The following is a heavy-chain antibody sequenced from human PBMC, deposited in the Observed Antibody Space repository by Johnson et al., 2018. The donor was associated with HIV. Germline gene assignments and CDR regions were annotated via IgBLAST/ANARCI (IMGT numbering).Heavy chain of an antibody. D-gene: IGHD2-2*01. CDR1: GFTVSSTY. J-gene: IGHJ3*02. CDR2: LYSDGRT. V-gene: IGHV3-53*01. Sequence: MLLVESGGDLIQPGGSLRLSCAASGFTVSSTYMSWVRQAPGKGLEWLSVLYSDGRTYYADSVKGRFTVSRNGSKNPLFLQMNSLRAEDTAVYYCAGRCSSSSCSHGAFDIWGQGTVVTVSS. CDR3: AGRCSSSSCSHGAFDI.